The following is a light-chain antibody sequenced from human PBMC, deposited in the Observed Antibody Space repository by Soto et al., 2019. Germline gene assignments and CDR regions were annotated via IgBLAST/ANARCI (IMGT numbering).Light chain of an antibody. V-gene: IGLV2-14*01. Sequence: QSALTQPASVSGSPGQSITISCTGTSSDVGGYNYVSWYQQHPGKAPKLMIYEVSNRPSGVPDRFSGSQSGTSASLAISGLQSDDEADYYCAAWDDSLKAIFGGGTQLTVL. CDR3: AAWDDSLKAI. CDR1: SSDVGGYNY. J-gene: IGLJ7*01. CDR2: EVS.